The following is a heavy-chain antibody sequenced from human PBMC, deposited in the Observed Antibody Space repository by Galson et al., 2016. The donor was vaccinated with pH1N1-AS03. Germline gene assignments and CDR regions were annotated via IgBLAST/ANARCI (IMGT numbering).Heavy chain of an antibody. CDR2: ISVRGGIT. CDR3: AKGSSGWAHDAFDI. CDR1: GFTFRNYA. Sequence: SLRLSCAASGFTFRNYAMSWVRQAPGKGLEWVSGISVRGGITFYADSAKGRFTISRDNSKNTLYLQMNSLRAEDTAVYYCAKGSSGWAHDAFDIWGQGTMVTVSS. J-gene: IGHJ3*02. D-gene: IGHD6-19*01. V-gene: IGHV3-23*01.